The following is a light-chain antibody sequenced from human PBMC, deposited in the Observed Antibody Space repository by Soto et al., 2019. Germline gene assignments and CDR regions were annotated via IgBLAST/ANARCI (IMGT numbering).Light chain of an antibody. Sequence: EIVLTQSPATLSLSPGERATLSCRASQSVSSYLAWYQQKPGQAPRLLIYDASNRATGIPARFSGSGSGTDFTLTISSLEPEDFAVYYCQQRSNWRGTFGQRTKLEIK. CDR2: DAS. CDR3: QQRSNWRGT. V-gene: IGKV3-11*01. CDR1: QSVSSY. J-gene: IGKJ2*02.